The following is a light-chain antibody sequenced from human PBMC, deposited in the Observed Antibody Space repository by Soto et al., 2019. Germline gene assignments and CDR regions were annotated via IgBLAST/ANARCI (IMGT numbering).Light chain of an antibody. J-gene: IGKJ1*01. CDR2: DAS. V-gene: IGKV1-5*01. CDR1: QSISNR. CDR3: QPYGGMWT. Sequence: DIQMTQSPSTLSASVGDRVTITCRASQSISNRLAWYQQKPGKAPKVLIYDASSLESGVPSRFSGSGSGTEFILTISSRQPDDFASYCCQPYGGMWTFGQGTKVEMK.